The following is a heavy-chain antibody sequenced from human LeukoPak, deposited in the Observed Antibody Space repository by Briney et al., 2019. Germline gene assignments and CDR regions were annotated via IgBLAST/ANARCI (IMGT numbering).Heavy chain of an antibody. CDR1: GGTVSSYA. J-gene: IGHJ4*02. D-gene: IGHD5-12*01. CDR3: AGSYVATFDF. CDR2: INRMSGAA. V-gene: IGHV1-69*06. Sequence: SVKVSCKSSGGTVSSYAISWVRQAPGQGLEWLGGINRMSGAANYAQKFQGRVTLSVDKSTSTVYMELRSLRSDDTAVYYCAGSYVATFDFWGQGTPVSVSS.